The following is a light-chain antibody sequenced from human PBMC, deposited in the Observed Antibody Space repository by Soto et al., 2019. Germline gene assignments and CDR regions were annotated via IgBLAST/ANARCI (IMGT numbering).Light chain of an antibody. CDR3: QQRSNWHLT. Sequence: EIVMTQSPATLSVSPGETASLSCRASQSAGNFLAWYQQKPGQAPRLLIYDASNRATGIPARFSGSGSGTDFTLTISSLEPEDFAVYYCQQRSNWHLTFGGGTKVEIK. CDR2: DAS. J-gene: IGKJ4*01. V-gene: IGKV3-11*01. CDR1: QSAGNF.